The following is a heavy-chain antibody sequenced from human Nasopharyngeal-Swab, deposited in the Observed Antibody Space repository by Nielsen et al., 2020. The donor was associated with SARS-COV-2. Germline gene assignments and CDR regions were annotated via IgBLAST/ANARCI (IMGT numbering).Heavy chain of an antibody. CDR2: ISSSSSYT. V-gene: IGHV3-11*06. CDR1: GFTFSDYY. J-gene: IGHJ6*02. Sequence: GGSLRLSCAASGFTFSDYYMSWIRQAPGKGLEWVSYISSSSSYTNYADSVKGRFTISRDNAKNSLYLQMNSLRAEDTAVYYCAREAVIVHSDIVTTESSYYYHYYGMDVWGQGTTVTVSS. CDR3: AREAVIVHSDIVTTESSYYYHYYGMDV. D-gene: IGHD5-12*01.